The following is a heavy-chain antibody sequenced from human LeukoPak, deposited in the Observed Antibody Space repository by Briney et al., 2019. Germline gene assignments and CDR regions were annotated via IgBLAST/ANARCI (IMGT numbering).Heavy chain of an antibody. V-gene: IGHV1-46*03. CDR1: GYTFTSYY. J-gene: IGHJ5*02. D-gene: IGHD6-19*01. CDR3: AREGLAVAGPGDWFDP. Sequence: ASVKVSCKACGYTFTSYYMHWVRQAPGQGLEWMGIINPSGGSTSYAQKFQGRVTMTRDTSTSTVYMELSSLRSEDTAVYYCAREGLAVAGPGDWFDPWGQGTLVTVSS. CDR2: INPSGGST.